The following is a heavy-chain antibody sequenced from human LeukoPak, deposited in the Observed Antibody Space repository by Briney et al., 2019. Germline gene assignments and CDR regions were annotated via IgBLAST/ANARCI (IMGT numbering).Heavy chain of an antibody. V-gene: IGHV1-46*01. J-gene: IGHJ4*02. D-gene: IGHD3-22*01. CDR1: GYTFTSYY. CDR3: ARGGHVRLYDSPNAFGY. Sequence: ASVKVSCKASGYTFTSYYIHWVRQAPGQGLDWMGIINPSGGSTNYAQKFQGRVTMTRDTSTSTVYMELGSLRSEDTAVYYCARGGHVRLYDSPNAFGYWGQGTLVTVSS. CDR2: INPSGGST.